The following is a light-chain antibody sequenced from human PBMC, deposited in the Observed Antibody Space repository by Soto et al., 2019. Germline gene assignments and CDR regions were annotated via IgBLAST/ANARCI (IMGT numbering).Light chain of an antibody. Sequence: DIQMTQSPSSVSASVGDRVSITCRASQAISRSLAWYQQKPGEAPQLLIYAASILQSGVPSRFSGSGSGTDFTLTITRLQPEEFASYYCQQANSFPFTFGPGTKV. CDR3: QQANSFPFT. J-gene: IGKJ3*01. CDR1: QAISRS. CDR2: AAS. V-gene: IGKV1-12*01.